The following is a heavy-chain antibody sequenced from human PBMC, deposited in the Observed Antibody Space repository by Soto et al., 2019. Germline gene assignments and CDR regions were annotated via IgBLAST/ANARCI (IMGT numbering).Heavy chain of an antibody. Sequence: PSETLSLTCTVSGGSISSGGYYWSWIRQHPGKGLEWIGYIYYSGTTYYNPSLKSRLTISVDTSKNQFSLKLSSVTAADTVVYYCGILYYDGVFDYWGRGTLVPVSS. CDR2: IYYSGTT. D-gene: IGHD3-22*01. CDR3: GILYYDGVFDY. J-gene: IGHJ4*02. V-gene: IGHV4-31*03. CDR1: GGSISSGGYY.